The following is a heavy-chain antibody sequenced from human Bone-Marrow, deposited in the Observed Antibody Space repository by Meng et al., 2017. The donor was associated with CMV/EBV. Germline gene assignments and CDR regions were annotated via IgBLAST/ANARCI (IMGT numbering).Heavy chain of an antibody. CDR3: ARGLVGYSGYESDY. Sequence: ASVKVSCKASGYTFTSYGISWVRQAPGQGLEWMGWISAYNGNTNYAQKLQGRVTMTRDTSISTAYMELSRLRSDDTAVYYCARGLVGYSGYESDYWGQGTLVTVSS. D-gene: IGHD5-12*01. J-gene: IGHJ4*02. CDR2: ISAYNGNT. V-gene: IGHV1-18*01. CDR1: GYTFTSYG.